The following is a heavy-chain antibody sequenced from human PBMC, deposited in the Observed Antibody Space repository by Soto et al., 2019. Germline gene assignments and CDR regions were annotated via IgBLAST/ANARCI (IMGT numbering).Heavy chain of an antibody. CDR1: GGSFSGYY. D-gene: IGHD6-13*01. Sequence: PSETLSLTCAVYGGSFSGYYWSWIRQPPGKGLEWIGEINHSGSTNYNPSLKSRVTISVDTSKNQFSLKLSSVTAADTAVYYCARVRQPEDYYYYYMDVWGKGTTVTVSS. V-gene: IGHV4-34*01. CDR3: ARVRQPEDYYYYYMDV. J-gene: IGHJ6*03. CDR2: INHSGST.